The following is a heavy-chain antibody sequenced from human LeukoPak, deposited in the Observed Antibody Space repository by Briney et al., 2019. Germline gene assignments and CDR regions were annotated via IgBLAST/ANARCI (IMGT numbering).Heavy chain of an antibody. D-gene: IGHD3-9*01. Sequence: PGGSLRLSCAASGFTFSSYSMNWVRQAPGKGLEWVSSISSSSSYIYYADSVKGRFTISRDNAKSSLYLQMNSLRAEDTAVYYCARVGHYDILTGHAFDIWGQGTMVTVSS. V-gene: IGHV3-21*01. CDR1: GFTFSSYS. J-gene: IGHJ3*02. CDR2: ISSSSSYI. CDR3: ARVGHYDILTGHAFDI.